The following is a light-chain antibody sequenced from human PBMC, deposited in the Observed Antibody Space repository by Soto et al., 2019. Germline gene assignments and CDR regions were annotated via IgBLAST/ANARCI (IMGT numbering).Light chain of an antibody. J-gene: IGKJ4*01. Sequence: DIQMTPSPSSLSASVGGRVTITCQASQDINKYLNWYQQKPGKAPKLLNYDASNLETGVPSRFSGSGSGTDFTFTISSLQPEDIATYYCQQYDNLLTFGGGTKVEIK. CDR1: QDINKY. CDR3: QQYDNLLT. CDR2: DAS. V-gene: IGKV1-33*01.